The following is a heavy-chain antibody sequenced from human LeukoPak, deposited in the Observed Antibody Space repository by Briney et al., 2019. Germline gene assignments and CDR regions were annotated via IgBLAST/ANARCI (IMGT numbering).Heavy chain of an antibody. D-gene: IGHD2-2*01. J-gene: IGHJ4*02. CDR3: TRAPHPRCSSSGCYLDY. Sequence: GRSLRLSCSTSGFTFGDYAMSWVRQAPGKGLEWVGFIQAKAYGGATKYAASVNGRFSISRDDSQSIANLQMNDLKTEDTAVYYCTRAPHPRCSSSGCYLDYWGQGTMVTVSS. CDR2: IQAKAYGGAT. V-gene: IGHV3-49*04. CDR1: GFTFGDYA.